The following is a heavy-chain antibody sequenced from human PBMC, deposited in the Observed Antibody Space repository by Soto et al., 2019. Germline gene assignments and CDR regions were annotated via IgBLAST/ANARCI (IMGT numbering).Heavy chain of an antibody. CDR2: IVFGSGNT. V-gene: IGHV1-58*01. D-gene: IGHD6-13*01. Sequence: QMQLVQSGPEVKKPGTSVKVSCKASGFTFTSSAVQWVRQARGQRLEWIGWIVFGSGNTNYAQKFQERVTITRDMSTSTAYMELSSVRSEDTAVYYCAAVPEAEPSSSWCNYYCYGMDVWGQGTTVTVSS. CDR3: AAVPEAEPSSSWCNYYCYGMDV. J-gene: IGHJ6*02. CDR1: GFTFTSSA.